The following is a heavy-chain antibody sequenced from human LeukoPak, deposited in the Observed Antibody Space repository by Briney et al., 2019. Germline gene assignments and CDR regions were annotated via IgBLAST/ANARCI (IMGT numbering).Heavy chain of an antibody. D-gene: IGHD5-18*01. V-gene: IGHV4-4*07. CDR2: IYTSGST. CDR1: GGSISSYY. J-gene: IGHJ6*03. Sequence: SETLSLTCTVSGGSISSYYWSWIRQPAGKGLEWIERIYTSGSTNYNPSLKSRVTMSVDTSKNQFSLKLSSVTAADTAVYYCARDKRGYSYGYEVPMDVWGKGTTVTVSS. CDR3: ARDKRGYSYGYEVPMDV.